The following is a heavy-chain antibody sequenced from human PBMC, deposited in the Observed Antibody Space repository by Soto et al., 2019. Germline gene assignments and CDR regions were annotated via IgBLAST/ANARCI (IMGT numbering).Heavy chain of an antibody. D-gene: IGHD4-17*01. Sequence: GESLKISCKGSGYSFTSYWIGWVRQIPWKGLEWMGIIYPCDSDTRYSPSFQGQVTISADKSISTAYLQWSSLKASDTAMYYCATADYGDYNRYTDYWGQETLVTCSS. J-gene: IGHJ4*02. V-gene: IGHV5-51*01. CDR1: GYSFTSYW. CDR2: IYPCDSDT. CDR3: ATADYGDYNRYTDY.